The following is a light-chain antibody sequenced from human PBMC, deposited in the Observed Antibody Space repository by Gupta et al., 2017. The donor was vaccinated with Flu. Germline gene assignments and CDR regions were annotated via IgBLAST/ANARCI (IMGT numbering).Light chain of an antibody. CDR1: QSISSY. Sequence: DIQMTQSPSSLSASVGDRVTITCRASQSISSYLNWYQQKPGKDPNLLIYAASSLQSGVPSRFSGSGSGTDFTLTINSLQPEDFATYYCQQSFSTLRTFGQGTKVEIK. CDR3: QQSFSTLRT. V-gene: IGKV1-39*01. J-gene: IGKJ1*01. CDR2: AAS.